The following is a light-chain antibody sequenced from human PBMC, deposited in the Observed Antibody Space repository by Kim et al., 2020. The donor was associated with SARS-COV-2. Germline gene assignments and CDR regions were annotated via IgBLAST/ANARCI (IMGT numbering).Light chain of an antibody. CDR3: QQFDISRT. V-gene: IGKV3-20*01. CDR1: QPLSSTF. CDR2: DAS. Sequence: EIVLTQSPDTLSLSPGERATLSCRASQPLSSTFLVWYQQKIGQAPRLLMFDASTRAPGIPDRFSGSGSGTDFTLTISRLEPEDFTVYYCQQFDISRTFGQGTKVDIK. J-gene: IGKJ1*01.